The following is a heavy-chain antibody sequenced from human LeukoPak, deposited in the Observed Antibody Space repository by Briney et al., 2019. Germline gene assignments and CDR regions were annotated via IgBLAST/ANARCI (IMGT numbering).Heavy chain of an antibody. D-gene: IGHD4-17*01. CDR3: AKRPELTNDYDEYFQH. CDR2: ISGSGGST. CDR1: GFTFSSYA. Sequence: GGSLRLSCAASGFTFSSYAMSWVRQAPGKGLEWVSAISGSGGSTYYADSVKGRFTISRDNSKNTLYLQMNSLRAEDTAVYYCAKRPELTNDYDEYFQHWGQGTLVTVSS. V-gene: IGHV3-23*01. J-gene: IGHJ1*01.